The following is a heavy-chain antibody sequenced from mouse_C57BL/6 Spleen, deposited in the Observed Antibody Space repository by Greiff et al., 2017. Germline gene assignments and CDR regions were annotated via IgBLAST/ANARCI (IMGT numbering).Heavy chain of an antibody. CDR1: GFTFSDYY. D-gene: IGHD1-1*01. CDR3: ARSYYYGSRAYAMDY. V-gene: IGHV5-12*01. Sequence: EVQLVESGGGLVQPGGSLKLSCAASGFTFSDYYMSWVRQTPEKRLEWVAYISNGGGSTYYPDTVKGRFTISRNNAKNTLYLQMSRLKSEDTAMYYWARSYYYGSRAYAMDYWGQGTSVTVSS. CDR2: ISNGGGST. J-gene: IGHJ4*01.